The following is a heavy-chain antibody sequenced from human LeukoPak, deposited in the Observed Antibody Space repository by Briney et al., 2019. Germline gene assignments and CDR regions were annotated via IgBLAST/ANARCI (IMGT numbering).Heavy chain of an antibody. J-gene: IGHJ4*02. CDR3: AKGPSYYYGSGSYPDFDY. V-gene: IGHV3-48*03. CDR2: ISSSGSDI. Sequence: GGSLRLSCAASGFTFSNYEMHWVRQAPGKGLEWVSYISSSGSDIYYADSVKGRFTISRDNAKNSLYLQMNSLRAEDTALYYCAKGPSYYYGSGSYPDFDYWGQGTLVTVSS. CDR1: GFTFSNYE. D-gene: IGHD3-10*01.